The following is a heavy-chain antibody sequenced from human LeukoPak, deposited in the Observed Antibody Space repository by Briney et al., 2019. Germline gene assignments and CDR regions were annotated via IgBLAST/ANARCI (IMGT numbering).Heavy chain of an antibody. Sequence: SETLSLTCTVSGGSIKDSDWSWIRQPAGKGLEWIGRIYTNGRTNYNPSLKSRVTMSPDTSKNQFSLKLTSVTAADTAVYYCAREFYGGRPAYWGRGTLVTVSS. CDR1: GGSIKDSD. V-gene: IGHV4-4*07. D-gene: IGHD4-23*01. CDR2: IYTNGRT. CDR3: AREFYGGRPAY. J-gene: IGHJ4*02.